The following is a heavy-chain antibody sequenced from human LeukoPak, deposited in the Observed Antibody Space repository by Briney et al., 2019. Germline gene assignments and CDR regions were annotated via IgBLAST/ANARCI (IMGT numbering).Heavy chain of an antibody. D-gene: IGHD3-3*01. CDR3: ARGQPGWSGSNSWFDP. Sequence: SETLSLTCAVYGGSFSGYYWSWIRQPPGKGLEWIGEINHSGSTNYNPSLKSRVTISVDTSKNQFSLKLSSVTAADTAVYYCARGQPGWSGSNSWFDPWGQGTLVTVSS. V-gene: IGHV4-34*01. J-gene: IGHJ5*02. CDR2: INHSGST. CDR1: GGSFSGYY.